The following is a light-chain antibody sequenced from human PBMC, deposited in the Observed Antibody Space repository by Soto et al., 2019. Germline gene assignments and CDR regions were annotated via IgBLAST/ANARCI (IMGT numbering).Light chain of an antibody. CDR3: LLSYNGPYV. CDR1: TGAVTNGHY. Sequence: QAVVTQEPSLTVSPGGTVTLTCGSSTGAVTNGHYPYWFQQKPGQAPRTLIYDTTNRHSWTPARFSGSLLGGKAALTLSGEQPEDAAEYYCLLSYNGPYVFGTGTKVTVL. J-gene: IGLJ1*01. CDR2: DTT. V-gene: IGLV7-46*01.